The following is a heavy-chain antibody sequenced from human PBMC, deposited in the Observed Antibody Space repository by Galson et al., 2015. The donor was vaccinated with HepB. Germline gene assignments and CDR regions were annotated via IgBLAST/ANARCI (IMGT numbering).Heavy chain of an antibody. CDR3: AKDHGNYYPTAYYFDN. V-gene: IGHV3-30*02. CDR1: GFTFSTSG. J-gene: IGHJ4*02. Sequence: SLRLACAASGFTFSTSGRHWVRQAPGEGLEWVAFIRYDGSKKYYADSAKGRFTISRDDSKNTLFLQMNSLRAEDTAVYYCAKDHGNYYPTAYYFDNWGQGALVTVSS. CDR2: IRYDGSKK. D-gene: IGHD3-10*01.